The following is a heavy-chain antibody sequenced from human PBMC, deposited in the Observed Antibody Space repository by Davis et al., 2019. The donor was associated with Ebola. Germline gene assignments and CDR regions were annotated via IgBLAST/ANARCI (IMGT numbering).Heavy chain of an antibody. CDR3: ARDSAAYYGMDV. CDR1: GFTFSSYW. CDR2: IKQDGSQK. V-gene: IGHV3-7*01. J-gene: IGHJ6*02. D-gene: IGHD1-26*01. Sequence: GGSLRLSCAASGFTFSSYWMSFVRQAPGKGLEWVANIKQDGSQKYYADSVKGRFTISRDNAENSVFLQMNSLRAEDTAVYYCARDSAAYYGMDVWGQGTTVTVSS.